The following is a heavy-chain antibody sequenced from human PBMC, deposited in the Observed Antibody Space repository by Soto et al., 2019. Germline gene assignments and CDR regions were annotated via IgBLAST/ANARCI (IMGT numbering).Heavy chain of an antibody. CDR3: ARWGTRGDYYYGMDV. Sequence: QVQLVQTGAEVKKPGASVKVSYKASGYTFNIYGINWVRQAPGQGLEWMGWISAYNGDTNYAQNLQGRVTMTTDTSTSTAYMELRSLRSDDTAVYYCARWGTRGDYYYGMDVWGQGTTVTVSS. CDR1: GYTFNIYG. D-gene: IGHD1-7*01. J-gene: IGHJ6*02. V-gene: IGHV1-18*01. CDR2: ISAYNGDT.